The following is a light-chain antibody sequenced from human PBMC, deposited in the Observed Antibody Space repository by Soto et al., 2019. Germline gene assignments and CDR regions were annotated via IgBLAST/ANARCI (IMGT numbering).Light chain of an antibody. CDR1: SSDVGGYNY. V-gene: IGLV2-14*01. J-gene: IGLJ2*01. CDR3: SSYTSSSTLV. CDR2: DVS. Sequence: QSVLIQAASVSGSPGQSITISCTGSSSDVGGYNYVSWYQQHPGKAPKLMIYDVSNRPSGVSNRFSGSKSGNTASLTISGLQTEDEADYYCSSYTSSSTLVFGGGTKLTVL.